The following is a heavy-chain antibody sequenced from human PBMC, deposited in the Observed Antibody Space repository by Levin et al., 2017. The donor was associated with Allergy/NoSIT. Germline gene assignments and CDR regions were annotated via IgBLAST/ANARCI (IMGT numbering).Heavy chain of an antibody. D-gene: IGHD3-10*01. J-gene: IGHJ4*02. CDR2: INHSGST. Sequence: PSETLSLTCAVYGGSFSGYYWSWIRQPPGKGLEWIGEINHSGSTNYNPSLKSRVTISVDTSKNQFSLKLSSVTAADTAVYYCARMHSSYYGSGTYYFDYWGQGTLVTVSS. CDR3: ARMHSSYYGSGTYYFDY. V-gene: IGHV4-34*01. CDR1: GGSFSGYY.